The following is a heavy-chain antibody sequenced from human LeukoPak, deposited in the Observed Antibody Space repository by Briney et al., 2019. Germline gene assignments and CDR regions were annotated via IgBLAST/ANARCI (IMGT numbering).Heavy chain of an antibody. J-gene: IGHJ4*02. D-gene: IGHD5-24*01. CDR3: ARGEQKATITGLDS. CDR1: GFTFSSYW. CDR2: IISDGSDT. V-gene: IGHV3-74*01. Sequence: GGSLRLSCAASGFTFSSYWMHWVRQAPGKGLVWVSRIISDGSDTSYADSVKGRFTISRDNAENSLYLQMNGLRVEDTAVYFCARGEQKATITGLDSWGQGTLVTVSS.